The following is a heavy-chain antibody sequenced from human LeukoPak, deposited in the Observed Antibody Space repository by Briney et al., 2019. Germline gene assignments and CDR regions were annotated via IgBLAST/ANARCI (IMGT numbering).Heavy chain of an antibody. V-gene: IGHV4-4*07. D-gene: IGHD3-3*01. J-gene: IGHJ6*02. CDR2: IYTGGST. CDR1: GGSISSYY. CDR3: ARDLNYDFWSGYSYYYYGMDV. Sequence: SETLSLTCTVSGGSISSYYWSWIRQPAGKGLEWIGRIYTGGSTNYNPSLKSRVTMSVDTSKNQFSLKLSSVTAADTAVYYCARDLNYDFWSGYSYYYYGMDVWGQGTTVTVSS.